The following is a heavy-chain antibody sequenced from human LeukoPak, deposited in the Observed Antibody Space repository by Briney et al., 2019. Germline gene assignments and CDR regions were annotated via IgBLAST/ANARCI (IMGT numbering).Heavy chain of an antibody. CDR1: GGSISSYY. CDR2: IYYSGST. D-gene: IGHD4-23*01. Sequence: PSETLSLTCTVSGGSISSYYWSWIRQPPGKGLEWIGYIYYSGSTNYNPSLKSRVTISVDTSKNQFSLKLSSVTAADTAVYYCARVQAMVVTYWYFDLWGRGTLVTVSS. V-gene: IGHV4-59*01. CDR3: ARVQAMVVTYWYFDL. J-gene: IGHJ2*01.